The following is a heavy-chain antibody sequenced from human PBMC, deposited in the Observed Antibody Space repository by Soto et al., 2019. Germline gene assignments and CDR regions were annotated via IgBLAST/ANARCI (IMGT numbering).Heavy chain of an antibody. D-gene: IGHD2-2*01. CDR2: ISSSTSHT. Sequence: QVQLVESGGGLVKPGGSLRLSCAVSGFTFSDYYMTWIRQAPGKGLEWVSYISSSTSHTNYADSVKGRFTISRDNAKNSVFQQMNSLRAEDTAVYYCARGRGAAAYYFDFWGQGTLVTGSS. J-gene: IGHJ4*02. V-gene: IGHV3-11*05. CDR3: ARGRGAAAYYFDF. CDR1: GFTFSDYY.